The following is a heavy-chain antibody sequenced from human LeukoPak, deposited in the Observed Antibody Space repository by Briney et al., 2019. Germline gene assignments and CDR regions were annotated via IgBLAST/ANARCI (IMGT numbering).Heavy chain of an antibody. Sequence: SETLSLTCTVSGGSISSYYWSWIRQPPGKGLEWIGYIYYSGSTNYNPSLKSRVTISVDTSKNQFSLKLSSVTAAGTAVYYCARSYSGYDLHAFDIWGQGTMVTVSS. CDR3: ARSYSGYDLHAFDI. CDR2: IYYSGST. J-gene: IGHJ3*02. CDR1: GGSISSYY. D-gene: IGHD5-12*01. V-gene: IGHV4-59*01.